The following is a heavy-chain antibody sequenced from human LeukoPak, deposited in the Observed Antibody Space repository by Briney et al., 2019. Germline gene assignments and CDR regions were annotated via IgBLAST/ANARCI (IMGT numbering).Heavy chain of an antibody. D-gene: IGHD3-3*01. CDR3: EFFLEWLGVDY. Sequence: GGSLRLSCVISGFNRSPSDMSWVRQAPGKGLEWISYISSSGRTTYHADSVRGRFTVSRDNSKNTLYLQMNSLRAEDTAVYYCEFFLEWLGVDYWGQGTLVTVSS. CDR2: ISSSGRTT. J-gene: IGHJ4*02. V-gene: IGHV3-23*01. CDR1: GFNRSPSD.